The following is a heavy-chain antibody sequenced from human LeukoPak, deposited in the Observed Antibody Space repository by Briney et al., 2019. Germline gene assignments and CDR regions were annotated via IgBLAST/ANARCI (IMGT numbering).Heavy chain of an antibody. J-gene: IGHJ4*02. CDR1: GFTFSSYA. CDR3: ATTAGDYYDSSGYQYYFDY. D-gene: IGHD3-22*01. V-gene: IGHV3-30-3*01. CDR2: ISYDGSNK. Sequence: GRSLRLSCAASGFTFSSYAMHWVRQAPGKGLEWVAVISYDGSNKYYADSVKGRFTISRDNSKNTLYLQMNSLRAEDTAVYYCATTAGDYYDSSGYQYYFDYWGQGTLVTVSS.